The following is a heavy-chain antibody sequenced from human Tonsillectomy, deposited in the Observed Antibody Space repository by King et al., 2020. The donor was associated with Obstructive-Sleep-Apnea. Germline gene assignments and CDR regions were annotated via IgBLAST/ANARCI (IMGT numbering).Heavy chain of an antibody. D-gene: IGHD6-13*01. CDR1: GFTFSNYA. V-gene: IGHV3-23*04. CDR2: ISGYDVST. CDR3: ARGREQQLVYYAMDV. Sequence: VQLVESGGGLVQPGGSLRLSCAASGFTFSNYAMSWVRQAPGKGLEWVSSISGYDVSTYYADSVKGRFTISRDNSKNTLYLQMNSLRAEDTAVYYCARGREQQLVYYAMDVWGQGTTVTVSS. J-gene: IGHJ6*02.